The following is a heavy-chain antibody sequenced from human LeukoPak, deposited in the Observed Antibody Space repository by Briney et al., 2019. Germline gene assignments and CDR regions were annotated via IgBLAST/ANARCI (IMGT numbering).Heavy chain of an antibody. Sequence: GGSLRLSCAASGFTFSSYAMSWVRKAPGKGLEWVSAISGSGGSTYHADSVKGRLTISRDNSKNTLYLQMNSLRAEDTAVYYCAKGNSWYWVDYWGQGTLVTVSS. CDR2: ISGSGGST. CDR3: AKGNSWYWVDY. J-gene: IGHJ4*02. D-gene: IGHD6-13*01. V-gene: IGHV3-23*01. CDR1: GFTFSSYA.